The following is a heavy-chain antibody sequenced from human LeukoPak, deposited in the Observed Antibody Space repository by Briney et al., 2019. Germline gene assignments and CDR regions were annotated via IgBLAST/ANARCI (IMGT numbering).Heavy chain of an antibody. V-gene: IGHV1-3*04. CDR2: VNTGNGHT. Sequence: ASVTVSCTASGYDFTDYSIQWVRQAPGQRLEWMGWVNTGNGHTRYSPKFQGRVTIVRDTSASTAYMDLSSLTSEDTALYYCARGQWVGTTQAYYLDYWGQGTLVAVSS. D-gene: IGHD1-26*01. CDR1: GYDFTDYS. CDR3: ARGQWVGTTQAYYLDY. J-gene: IGHJ4*02.